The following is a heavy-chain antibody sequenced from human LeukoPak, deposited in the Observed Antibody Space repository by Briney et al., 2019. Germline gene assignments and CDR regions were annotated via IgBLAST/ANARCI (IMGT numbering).Heavy chain of an antibody. J-gene: IGHJ2*01. CDR1: GFTVSSNY. V-gene: IGHV3-53*01. CDR3: ARKAVLASGFFDL. CDR2: IYSGGST. D-gene: IGHD6-19*01. Sequence: GGSLRLSCAASGFTVSSNYMSWVRQAPGKGLEWVSVIYSGGSTYYADSVKGRFTISRDNSKNTLYLQMNSLRAEDTAVYYCARKAVLASGFFDLWGRGTLVTVSS.